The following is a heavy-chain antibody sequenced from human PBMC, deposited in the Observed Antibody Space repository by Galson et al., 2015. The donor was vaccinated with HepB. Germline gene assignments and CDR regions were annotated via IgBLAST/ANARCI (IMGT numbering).Heavy chain of an antibody. D-gene: IGHD5-18*01. CDR1: GFTFSSYS. CDR3: ASTSNFYTAMDDY. V-gene: IGHV3-21*01. J-gene: IGHJ4*02. Sequence: SLRLSCAASGFTFSSYSMNWVRQAPGKGLEWVSSISSSSSYIYYADSVKGRFTISRDNAKNSLYLQMNSLRAEDTAVYYCASTSNFYTAMDDYWGQGTLVTVSS. CDR2: ISSSSSYI.